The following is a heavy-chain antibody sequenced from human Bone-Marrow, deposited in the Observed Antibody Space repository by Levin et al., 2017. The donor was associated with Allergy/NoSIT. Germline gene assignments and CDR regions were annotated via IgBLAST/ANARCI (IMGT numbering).Heavy chain of an antibody. V-gene: IGHV4-59*01. CDR1: GGSISGYY. J-gene: IGHJ6*02. D-gene: IGHD6-13*01. Sequence: SCTVSGGSISGYYWSWIRRPPGKGLEWIGYMYNSGSTKYNPSLKSRVTISVDTSKNQFSLKLNSVTAADAAVYYCARDRTITASGQTYYYGMDVWGQGPRSPSP. CDR3: ARDRTITASGQTYYYGMDV. CDR2: MYNSGST.